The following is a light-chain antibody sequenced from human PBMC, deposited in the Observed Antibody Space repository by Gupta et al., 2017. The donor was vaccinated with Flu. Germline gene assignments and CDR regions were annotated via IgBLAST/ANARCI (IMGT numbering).Light chain of an antibody. CDR2: RNY. J-gene: IGLJ2*01. CDR3: ATWDNSLSGVL. CDR1: NSNLGSND. V-gene: IGLV1-47*01. Sequence: SVLTQSPSASGTPGQGVTISCSGSNSNLGSNDVYWYQQVPGSAPKLLIYRNYQRPSGVPDRFSASKSGTSASLAIGGLRSEDEADYFCATWDNSLSGVLFGGGTKLAVL.